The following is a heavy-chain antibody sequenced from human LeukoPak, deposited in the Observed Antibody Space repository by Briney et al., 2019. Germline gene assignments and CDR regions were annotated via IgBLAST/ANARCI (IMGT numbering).Heavy chain of an antibody. D-gene: IGHD4-11*01. CDR1: GGSISSYY. CDR3: ASLTVTENYYGMDV. V-gene: IGHV4-59*01. J-gene: IGHJ6*02. CDR2: IYYSGST. Sequence: SETLSLTCTVSGGSISSYYWSWIRQPPGKGLEWIGYIYYSGSTNYNPSLKSRVTISVDTSKNQFSLKLSSVTAADTAAYYCASLTVTENYYGMDVWGQGTTVTVSS.